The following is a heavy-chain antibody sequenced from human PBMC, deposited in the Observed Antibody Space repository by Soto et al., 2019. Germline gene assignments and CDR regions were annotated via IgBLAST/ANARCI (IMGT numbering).Heavy chain of an antibody. Sequence: EVQLLESGGGLVQPGGSLRLSCAASGFPFSTYAMTWVRQAPGKGLEWVSGISGSGRSTYYADSVKGRFTVSRDNTKTTLYLQMTSLRANDTAIYFCVKARVAGTWSTYHFDRWGQGSLVTVSS. CDR3: VKARVAGTWSTYHFDR. J-gene: IGHJ4*02. CDR2: ISGSGRST. V-gene: IGHV3-23*01. CDR1: GFPFSTYA. D-gene: IGHD6-13*01.